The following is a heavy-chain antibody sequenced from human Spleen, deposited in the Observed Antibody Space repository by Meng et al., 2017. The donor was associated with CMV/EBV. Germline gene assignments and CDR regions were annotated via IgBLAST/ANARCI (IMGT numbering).Heavy chain of an antibody. CDR1: GYTFTSYG. D-gene: IGHD2-2*01. Sequence: QVQLVQSGAEVKKPXXXXKXSXKAFGYTFTSYGISWVRQAPGQGLEWMGWISAYNGNTNYAQKLQGRVTMTTDTSTSTAYMELRSLRSDDTAVYYCARGIAAAPVHSFDYWGQGTLITVSS. CDR3: ARGIAAAPVHSFDY. CDR2: ISAYNGNT. V-gene: IGHV1-18*01. J-gene: IGHJ4*02.